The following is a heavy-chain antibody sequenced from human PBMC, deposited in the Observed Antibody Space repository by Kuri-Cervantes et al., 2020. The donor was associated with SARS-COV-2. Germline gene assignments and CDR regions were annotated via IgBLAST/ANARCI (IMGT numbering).Heavy chain of an antibody. V-gene: IGHV3-43D*03. Sequence: GESLKISCAASGFTFSSYAMSWVRQAPGKGLEWVSLISWDGGRTYYADSVKGRFTISRDNTKNSLYLQMNTLRTEDTALYYCAKDKGSNEYSHPYFDSWGQGTLVTVSS. J-gene: IGHJ4*02. CDR3: AKDKGSNEYSHPYFDS. CDR2: ISWDGGRT. D-gene: IGHD4-11*01. CDR1: GFTFSSYA.